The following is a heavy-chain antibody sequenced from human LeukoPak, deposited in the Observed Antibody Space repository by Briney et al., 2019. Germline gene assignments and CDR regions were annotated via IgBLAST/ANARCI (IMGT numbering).Heavy chain of an antibody. J-gene: IGHJ4*02. V-gene: IGHV3-21*01. D-gene: IGHD1-7*01. CDR2: ISSSSSYI. Sequence: GGSLRLSCAASGFTFSNYNINWVRQAPGKGLEWVSSISSSSSYIYYADSVKGRFTISRDNAKNSLYLQMNSLRAEDTAVYYCAKVRVVFNWNYAYYFDSWGQGTLVTVSS. CDR3: AKVRVVFNWNYAYYFDS. CDR1: GFTFSNYN.